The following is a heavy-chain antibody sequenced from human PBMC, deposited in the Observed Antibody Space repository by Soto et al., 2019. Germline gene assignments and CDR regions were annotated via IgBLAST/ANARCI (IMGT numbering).Heavy chain of an antibody. CDR2: IWHDGSYQ. CDR1: GFTFSDFG. D-gene: IGHD3-16*01. V-gene: IGHV3-33*01. CDR3: ARDRLITYGAKIAPDH. Sequence: GGSLRLSCKASGFTFSDFGMHWVRQAPGKGLEWVSAIWHDGSYQYYADPVRGRFTTSRDNSNNTLFLQMNSLRVEDTAVYYCARDRLITYGAKIAPDHWGQGALVTVSS. J-gene: IGHJ5*02.